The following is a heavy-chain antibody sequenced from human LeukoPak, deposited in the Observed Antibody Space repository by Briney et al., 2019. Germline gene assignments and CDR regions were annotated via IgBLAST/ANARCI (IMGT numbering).Heavy chain of an antibody. D-gene: IGHD3-10*01. CDR2: IVVGSGNT. V-gene: IGHV1-58*01. J-gene: IGHJ4*02. CDR3: AAGGVTMVRGALDY. Sequence: GASVKVSCKASGFTFTSSAVQWVRQARGQRLEWIGWIVVGSGNTNYAQKFQERVTITRDMSTSTAYMELSSPRSEDTAVYYCAAGGVTMVRGALDYWGQGTLVTVSS. CDR1: GFTFTSSA.